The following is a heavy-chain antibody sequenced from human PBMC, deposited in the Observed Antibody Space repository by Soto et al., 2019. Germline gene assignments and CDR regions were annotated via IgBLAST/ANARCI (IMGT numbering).Heavy chain of an antibody. CDR3: AREGVGATSGSWFDP. Sequence: QVQLVQSGAEVKKPGASVKVSCKASGYTFTGYYMHWVRQAPGQGLEWMGWINPNSGGTNYAQKFQGRVTMTRDTSISTAYMELSRLRSDDTAMYYCAREGVGATSGSWFDPWGQGTLVTVSS. D-gene: IGHD1-26*01. J-gene: IGHJ5*02. CDR2: INPNSGGT. V-gene: IGHV1-2*02. CDR1: GYTFTGYY.